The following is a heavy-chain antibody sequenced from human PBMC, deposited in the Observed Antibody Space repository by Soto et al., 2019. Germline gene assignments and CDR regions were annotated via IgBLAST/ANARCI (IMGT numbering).Heavy chain of an antibody. CDR1: GFRFDDYA. V-gene: IGHV3-9*01. CDR3: AKDISGYYGSRTYFEP. Sequence: PGGSLRLSCAASGFRFDDYAMHWVRQTPGKGLEWVSGISWNSDFLDYADSVKGRFTISRDNSKNSVYLEMDSLRVEDTAVYYCAKDISGYYGSRTYFEPWGQGTLVTVSS. J-gene: IGHJ4*02. D-gene: IGHD3-10*01. CDR2: ISWNSDFL.